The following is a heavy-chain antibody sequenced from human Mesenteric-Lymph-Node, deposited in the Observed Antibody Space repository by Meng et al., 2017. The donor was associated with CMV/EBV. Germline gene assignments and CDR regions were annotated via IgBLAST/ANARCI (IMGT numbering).Heavy chain of an antibody. V-gene: IGHV1-24*01. CDR1: GYTLSEVS. D-gene: IGHD3-10*01. CDR3: VRYGQIQLKGFEY. CDR2: FDPEDAET. Sequence: ASVKVSCKLSGYTLSEVSIHWVRQAPGKGLEWVGHFDPEDAETVYAQKFQGRVTMTRDTSISTAYMELSRLRSDDTAVYYCVRYGQIQLKGFEYWGQGTLVTVSS. J-gene: IGHJ4*02.